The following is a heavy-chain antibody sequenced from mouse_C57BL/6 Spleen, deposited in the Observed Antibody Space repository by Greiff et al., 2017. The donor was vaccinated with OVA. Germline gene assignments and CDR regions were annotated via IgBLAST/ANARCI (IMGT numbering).Heavy chain of an antibody. V-gene: IGHV1-69*01. CDR3: ARTLEDYSNYWYFDV. J-gene: IGHJ1*03. CDR2: IDPSDSYT. Sequence: QVQLQQPGAELVMPGASVKLSCKASGYTFTSYWMHWVKQRPGQGLEWIGEIDPSDSYTNYNQKFKGKSTLTVDKSSSTAYMQLSSLTSEDSAVYYCARTLEDYSNYWYFDVWGTGTTVTVSS. CDR1: GYTFTSYW. D-gene: IGHD2-5*01.